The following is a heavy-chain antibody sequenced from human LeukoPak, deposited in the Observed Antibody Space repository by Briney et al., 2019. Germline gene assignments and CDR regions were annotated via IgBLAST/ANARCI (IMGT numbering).Heavy chain of an antibody. CDR1: GGSISSHY. CDR2: IYSTGST. D-gene: IGHD6-13*01. J-gene: IGHJ4*02. CDR3: ARQIASAGTAGFDF. Sequence: SETLSLTCTVSGGSISSHYWSWIRQPAGKGLEWIGRIYSTGSTNYNPSLKSRVTMSVDTSKNQFSLRLRSVTAADTAVYYCARQIASAGTAGFDFWGQGALVTVSS. V-gene: IGHV4-4*07.